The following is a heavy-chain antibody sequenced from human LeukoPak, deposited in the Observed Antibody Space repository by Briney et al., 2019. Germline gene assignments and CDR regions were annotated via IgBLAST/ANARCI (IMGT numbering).Heavy chain of an antibody. CDR2: ISYDGSNK. CDR3: ARDLGCGGDCYPPPPLDY. V-gene: IGHV3-30-3*01. Sequence: PGGSLRLSCAASGFTFSSYAMHWVRQAPGRGLEWVAVISYDGSNKYCADSVKGRFTISRDNSKNTLYLQMNSLRAEDTAVYYCARDLGCGGDCYPPPPLDYWGQGTLVTVSS. D-gene: IGHD2-21*02. J-gene: IGHJ4*02. CDR1: GFTFSSYA.